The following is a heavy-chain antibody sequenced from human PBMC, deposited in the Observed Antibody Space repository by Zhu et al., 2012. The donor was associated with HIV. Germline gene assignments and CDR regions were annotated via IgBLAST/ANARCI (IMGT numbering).Heavy chain of an antibody. D-gene: IGHD2-2*01. CDR1: GGSISRSNYY. J-gene: IGHJ4*02. CDR2: IYYSGST. CDR3: ASRYCSSSSCLYDY. Sequence: QVQLQESGPGLVKPSETLSLICTVSGGSISRSNYYWGWIRQPPGKGLEWIGSIYYSGSTFYNPSLKSRVTISMDTSKNQFSLKLRSVTAADTAVYYCASRYCSSSSCLYDYWGQGTPGSPSPQ. V-gene: IGHV4-39*01.